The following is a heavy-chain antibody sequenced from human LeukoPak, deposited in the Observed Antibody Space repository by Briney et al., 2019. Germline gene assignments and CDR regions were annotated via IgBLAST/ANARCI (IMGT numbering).Heavy chain of an antibody. V-gene: IGHV1-18*04. D-gene: IGHD3-16*02. J-gene: IGHJ4*02. CDR3: ARDYDYVWGSYRLEPFDY. Sequence: ASVKVSCKASGYTFTSYYMHWVRQAPGQGLEWMGWISVYNGNTNYAQKFQGRVTMTTDTSTSTVYLEVRSLRSDDTAVYYCARDYDYVWGSYRLEPFDYWGQGTLVTVSS. CDR1: GYTFTSYY. CDR2: ISVYNGNT.